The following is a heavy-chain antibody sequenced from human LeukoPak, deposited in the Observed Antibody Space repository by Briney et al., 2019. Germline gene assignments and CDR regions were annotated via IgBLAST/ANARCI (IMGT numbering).Heavy chain of an antibody. V-gene: IGHV3-74*03. CDR1: GITFSSHW. D-gene: IGHD1-1*01. CDR2: INSDGSRT. CDR3: AREQLEPSSHPFDP. J-gene: IGHJ5*02. Sequence: GGSLRLSCAASGITFSSHWMHWGRQTPEKGRVWVSRINSDGSRTTYADSVKGRFTISRDNAKNTLYLQMNSLRAEDTAVYYCAREQLEPSSHPFDPWGQGTLVTVSS.